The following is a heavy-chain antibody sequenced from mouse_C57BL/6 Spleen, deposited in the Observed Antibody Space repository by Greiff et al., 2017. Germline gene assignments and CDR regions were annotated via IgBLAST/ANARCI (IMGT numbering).Heavy chain of an antibody. CDR2: ISYDGSN. CDR3: ARQLTRSMDY. CDR1: GYSITSGYY. V-gene: IGHV3-6*01. Sequence: EVHLVESGPGLVKPSQSLSLTCSVTGYSITSGYYWNWIRQFPGNKLEWMGYISYDGSNNYNPSLKNRISITRDTSKNQFFLKLNSVTTEDTATYYCARQLTRSMDYWGQGTSVTVSS. J-gene: IGHJ4*01. D-gene: IGHD6-1*01.